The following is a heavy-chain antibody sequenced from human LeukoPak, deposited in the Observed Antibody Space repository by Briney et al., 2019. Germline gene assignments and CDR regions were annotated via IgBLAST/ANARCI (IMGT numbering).Heavy chain of an antibody. CDR1: GFTFSSYS. CDR3: ARDAGITGTTDLDY. J-gene: IGHJ4*02. V-gene: IGHV3-21*01. D-gene: IGHD1-7*01. CDR2: ISSSSSYI. Sequence: NTGGSLRLSCAASGFTFSSYSMNWVRQAPGKGLEWVSSISSSSSYIYYADSVKGRFTISRDNAKSSLYLQMNSLRAEDTAVYYCARDAGITGTTDLDYWGQGTLVTVSS.